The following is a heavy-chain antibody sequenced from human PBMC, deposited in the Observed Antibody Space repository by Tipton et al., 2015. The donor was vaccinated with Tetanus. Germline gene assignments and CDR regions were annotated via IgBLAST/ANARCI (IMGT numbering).Heavy chain of an antibody. Sequence: SLRLSCAASGFTFDDYAMHWVRQAPGKGLEWVSGISWNSGSIGYADSVKGRFTISRDNAKNSLYLQMNSLRAEDTALYYCAKDMEWELLLDAFDIWGQGTMVIVSS. CDR2: ISWNSGSI. D-gene: IGHD1-26*01. CDR1: GFTFDDYA. J-gene: IGHJ3*02. CDR3: AKDMEWELLLDAFDI. V-gene: IGHV3-9*01.